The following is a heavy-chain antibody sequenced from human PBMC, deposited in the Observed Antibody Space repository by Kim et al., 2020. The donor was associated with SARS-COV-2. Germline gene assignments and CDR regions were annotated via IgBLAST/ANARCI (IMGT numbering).Heavy chain of an antibody. D-gene: IGHD2-15*01. CDR3: AREGDCSGGNCYSSPLDS. Sequence: SETLSLTCTVSGDSIRSRDYWGWIRQPPGKGLEWIGSINYRGATYYNPSLKSRVTIFVDTSKNQFSLKLSSVTAADTAVYYCAREGDCSGGNCYSSPLDSWGQGTLVTVSS. CDR2: INYRGAT. V-gene: IGHV4-38-2*02. CDR1: GDSIRSRDY. J-gene: IGHJ4*02.